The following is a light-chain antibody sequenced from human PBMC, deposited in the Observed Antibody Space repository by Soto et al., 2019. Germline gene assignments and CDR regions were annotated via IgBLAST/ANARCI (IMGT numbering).Light chain of an antibody. CDR1: SSNIGGNY. CDR2: RND. Sequence: QSVMTQPPSASGTPGLGVTMSCSGSSSNIGGNYVYWYQQLPGTAPKLLIYRNDQRPSGVPDRFSGSKSGTSASLAISGLRSEDEADYHCAAWDDSLTVVFGGGTKLTVL. J-gene: IGLJ2*01. CDR3: AAWDDSLTVV. V-gene: IGLV1-47*01.